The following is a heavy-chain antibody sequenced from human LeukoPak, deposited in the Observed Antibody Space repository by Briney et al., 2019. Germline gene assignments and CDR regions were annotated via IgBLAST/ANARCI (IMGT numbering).Heavy chain of an antibody. CDR1: GYTFTSYD. Sequence: ASVKVACKASGYTFTSYDINWVRQATGHGLEWMGWMNPNSGNTGYAQKFQGRVTMTRNTSISTAYMELSSLRSEDTAVYYCARGSSISSGWFYYYYGMDVWGQGTTVTVSS. CDR3: ARGSSISSGWFYYYYGMDV. J-gene: IGHJ6*02. CDR2: MNPNSGNT. V-gene: IGHV1-8*01. D-gene: IGHD6-19*01.